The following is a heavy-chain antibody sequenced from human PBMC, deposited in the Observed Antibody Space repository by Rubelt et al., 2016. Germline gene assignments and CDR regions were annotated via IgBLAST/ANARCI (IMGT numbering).Heavy chain of an antibody. CDR3: ARDRASVISSGSYFDY. CDR1: GGTFSSYA. Sequence: QVQLVQSGAEVKKPGSSVKVSCKASGGTFSSYAISWVRQAPGQGLEWLGGIIPIFGTANYAQKCQGRVTLTTDTSTRTAYMELRSLRSDDTAVYFCARDRASVISSGSYFDYWGQGTLVAVSS. CDR2: IIPIFGTA. D-gene: IGHD1-26*01. J-gene: IGHJ4*02. V-gene: IGHV1-69*06.